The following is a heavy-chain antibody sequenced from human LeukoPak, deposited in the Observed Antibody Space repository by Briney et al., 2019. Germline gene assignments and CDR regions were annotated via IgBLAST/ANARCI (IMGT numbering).Heavy chain of an antibody. CDR2: ISGSGGST. CDR3: AKDPGLGGISLDY. J-gene: IGHJ4*02. CDR1: GFTFSSYA. D-gene: IGHD1-26*01. Sequence: GGSLRLSCAASGFTFSSYAMSWVRQAPGKGLKWVSAISGSGGSTYYADSVKGRFTISRDNSKNTLYLQMNSLRAEDTAVYYCAKDPGLGGISLDYWGQGTLVTVSS. V-gene: IGHV3-23*01.